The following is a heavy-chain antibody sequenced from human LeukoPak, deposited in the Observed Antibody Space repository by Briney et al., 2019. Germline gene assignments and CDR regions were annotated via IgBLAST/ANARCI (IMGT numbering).Heavy chain of an antibody. CDR1: GGSIRSSS. CDR3: ARFPRKAFDI. CDR2: IHHSGET. V-gene: IGHV4-59*12. Sequence: SETLSLTCTVSGGSIRSSSWSWIRQPPGKRLQWLGYIHHSGETHYNPSLQSRVTMSVDTSKNQFSLKLSSVTAADTAVYYCARFPRKAFDIWGQGTMVTVPS. D-gene: IGHD1-14*01. J-gene: IGHJ3*02.